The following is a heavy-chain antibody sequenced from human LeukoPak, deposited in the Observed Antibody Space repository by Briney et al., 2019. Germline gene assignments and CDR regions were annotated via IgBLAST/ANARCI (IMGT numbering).Heavy chain of an antibody. V-gene: IGHV3-7*01. CDR3: ARESVVVVAAKAYNWFDP. J-gene: IGHJ5*02. CDR2: IKQDGSEK. Sequence: GGSLRLSCAASGFAFSSYWMSWVRQAPGKGLEWVANIKQDGSEKYYVDSVKGRFTISRDNAKNSLYLQMNSLRAEDTAVYYCARESVVVVAAKAYNWFDPWGQGTLVTVSS. CDR1: GFAFSSYW. D-gene: IGHD2-15*01.